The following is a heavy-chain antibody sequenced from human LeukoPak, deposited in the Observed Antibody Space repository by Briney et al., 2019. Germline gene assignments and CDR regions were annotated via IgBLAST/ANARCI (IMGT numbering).Heavy chain of an antibody. CDR2: ISWNSGSI. D-gene: IGHD2-2*01. CDR1: GFTFDDYA. CDR3: AKASAVVPPFFDY. V-gene: IGHV3-9*01. Sequence: GRSLRLSCAASGFTFDDYAMHWVRQAPGKGLEWVSGISWNSGSIGYADSVKGRFTISRDNAKNSLYLQMNSLRAEDTALYYCAKASAVVPPFFDYWGQGTLVTVSS. J-gene: IGHJ4*02.